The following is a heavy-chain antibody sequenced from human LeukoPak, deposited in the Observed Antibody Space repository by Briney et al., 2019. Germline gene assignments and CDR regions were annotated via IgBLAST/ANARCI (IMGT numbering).Heavy chain of an antibody. V-gene: IGHV3-30-3*01. CDR3: AREIVVVQAATFDY. CDR2: ISYDGSNK. D-gene: IGHD2-2*01. CDR1: GLTFSSYA. J-gene: IGHJ4*02. Sequence: SGGSLRLSCAASGLTFSSYAMQWVRQAPGKGLEWVAVISYDGSNKNYADSVKGRLTISRDNSKNTLYLQMNSLRAEDTAVYYCAREIVVVQAATFDYWGQGTLVTVSS.